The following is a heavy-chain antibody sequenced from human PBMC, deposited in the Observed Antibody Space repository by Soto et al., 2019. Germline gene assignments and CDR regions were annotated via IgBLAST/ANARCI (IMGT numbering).Heavy chain of an antibody. J-gene: IGHJ6*02. CDR3: ARDRGYDAHDYYYNAMDV. Sequence: LRLSCISSGFTFRTYTMNWVRQAPGKGLEWVSGIRGFSPYTFYAESVKGRFTISRDNAKNSLYLQMNSLRAEDTAVYYCARDRGYDAHDYYYNAMDVWGQGTTVTVSS. CDR1: GFTFRTYT. D-gene: IGHD2-15*01. V-gene: IGHV3-21*01. CDR2: IRGFSPYT.